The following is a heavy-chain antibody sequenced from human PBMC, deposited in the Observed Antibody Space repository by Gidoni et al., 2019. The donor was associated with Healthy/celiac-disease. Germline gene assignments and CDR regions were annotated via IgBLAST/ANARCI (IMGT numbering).Heavy chain of an antibody. J-gene: IGHJ5*02. CDR1: GASTSSGGYS. CDR3: ARIYNAGDWFDP. D-gene: IGHD7-27*01. Sequence: QLLLQESGSGLVKPSQTLSLTCAACGASTSSGGYSWSWSRQPPGKGLEWIGYIYHRGSTYYDPSLRSRVTMSVDRSKNQFSLKLRSVTAADTAVYYCARIYNAGDWFDPWGKGTLVTVSS. V-gene: IGHV4-30-2*01. CDR2: IYHRGST.